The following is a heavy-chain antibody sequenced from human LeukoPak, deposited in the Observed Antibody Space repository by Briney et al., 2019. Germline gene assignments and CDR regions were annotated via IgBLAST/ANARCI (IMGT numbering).Heavy chain of an antibody. J-gene: IGHJ4*02. CDR3: AREDSSSWHNFDY. CDR1: VGTLSSYA. D-gene: IGHD6-13*01. CDR2: IIPIFGTA. V-gene: IGHV1-69*06. Sequence: GAAVTVSCQACVGTLSSYAIGWVRQVPGQGLDCRGGIIPIFGTANYAQKFQGRVTITADKSTSTAYMELSSLRSEDTAVYYCAREDSSSWHNFDYWGQGTLVTVSS.